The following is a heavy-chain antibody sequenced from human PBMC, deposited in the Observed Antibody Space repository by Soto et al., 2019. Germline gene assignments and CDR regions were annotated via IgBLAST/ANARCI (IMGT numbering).Heavy chain of an antibody. D-gene: IGHD3-22*01. CDR3: AKPPNYYDSSGYSY. V-gene: IGHV3-23*01. CDR2: ISGSGGST. CDR1: GFTFSSYA. Sequence: GGSLRLSCAASGFTFSSYAMSWVRQAPGKGLEWVSAISGSGGSTYYADSVKGRFTISRDNSKNTLCLQMNSLRAEDTAVYYCAKPPNYYDSSGYSYWGQGTLVTV. J-gene: IGHJ4*02.